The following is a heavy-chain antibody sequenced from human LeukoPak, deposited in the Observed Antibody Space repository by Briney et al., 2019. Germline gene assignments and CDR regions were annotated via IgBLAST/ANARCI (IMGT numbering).Heavy chain of an antibody. J-gene: IGHJ4*02. Sequence: KPSETLSLTCTVSGYSISSGYYWGWIRQPPGKGLEWIGGIYHSGSTYYNPSLKSRVTISVDTSKNQFSLKLSSVTAADTAVYYCARDCGSSWPRAFDYWGQGTLVTVSS. D-gene: IGHD6-13*01. V-gene: IGHV4-38-2*02. CDR3: ARDCGSSWPRAFDY. CDR2: IYHSGST. CDR1: GYSISSGYY.